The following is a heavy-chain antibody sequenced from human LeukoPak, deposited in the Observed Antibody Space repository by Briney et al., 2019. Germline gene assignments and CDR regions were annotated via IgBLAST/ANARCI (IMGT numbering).Heavy chain of an antibody. V-gene: IGHV4-38-2*02. D-gene: IGHD6-19*01. CDR3: ARVVYSSGWPIFDY. CDR2: IYHSGST. CDR1: GYSISSGYY. Sequence: SETLSLTCTVSGYSISSGYYWGWIRQPAGKGLEWIGSIYHSGSTYYNPSLKSRVTISVDTSKNQFSLKLSSVTAADTAVYYCARVVYSSGWPIFDYWGQGTLVTVSS. J-gene: IGHJ4*02.